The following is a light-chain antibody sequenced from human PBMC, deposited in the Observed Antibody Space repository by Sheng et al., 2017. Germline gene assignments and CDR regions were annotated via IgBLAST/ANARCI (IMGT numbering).Light chain of an antibody. CDR1: QSISSSY. CDR3: QQYGSSLPWT. J-gene: IGKJ1*01. V-gene: IGKV3-20*01. CDR2: GAS. Sequence: EIVLTQSPGTXALSPGERATLSCRASQSISSSYLTWYQQKPGQAPRLLIYGASTRATGIPDRFSGSGSGTDFTLTISRLEPEDFAVYYCQQYGSSLPWTFGQGTKVE.